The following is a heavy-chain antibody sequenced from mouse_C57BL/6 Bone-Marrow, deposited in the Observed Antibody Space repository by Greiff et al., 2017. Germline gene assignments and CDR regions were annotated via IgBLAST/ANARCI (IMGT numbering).Heavy chain of an antibody. CDR1: GYTFTSYW. J-gene: IGHJ2*01. V-gene: IGHV1-55*01. CDR2: IYPGSGST. Sequence: QVQLKQPGAELVKPGASVKMSCKASGYTFTSYWITWVKQRPGQGLEWIGDIYPGSGSTNYNEKFKSKATLTVDTSSSTTYMQLSSLTSEDSAVYYCARWGVVVHFDYWGQGTTLTVSS. D-gene: IGHD1-1*01. CDR3: ARWGVVVHFDY.